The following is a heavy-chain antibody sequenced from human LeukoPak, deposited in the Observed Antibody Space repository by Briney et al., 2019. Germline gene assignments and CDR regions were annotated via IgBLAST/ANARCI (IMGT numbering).Heavy chain of an antibody. Sequence: SQTLSLTCAISGDSVSSNSAAWNWIRQSPSRGLEWLGRTYYRSKWYNDYAVSVKSRITINPDTSKNQFSLQLNSVTPEDTAVYYCARDRGREVLLWFGESHFQYAFDIWGQGTMVTVSS. CDR2: TYYRSKWYN. J-gene: IGHJ3*02. CDR3: ARDRGREVLLWFGESHFQYAFDI. CDR1: GDSVSSNSAA. V-gene: IGHV6-1*01. D-gene: IGHD3-10*01.